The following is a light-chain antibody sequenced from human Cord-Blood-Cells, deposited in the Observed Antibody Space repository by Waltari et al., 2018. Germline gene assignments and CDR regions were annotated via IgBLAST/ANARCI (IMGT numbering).Light chain of an antibody. CDR2: EGS. CDR1: SSDVGSYNL. CDR3: CSYARSSTWV. Sequence: QSALTQLASVFGSPGQSITISCTGTSSDVGSYNLVSWYQQHPGKAPKLTIYEGSKRPSGVSNRFSGSKSGNTASLTIAGLQVEDEADYYCCSYARSSTWVFGGGTKLTVL. J-gene: IGLJ3*02. V-gene: IGLV2-23*01.